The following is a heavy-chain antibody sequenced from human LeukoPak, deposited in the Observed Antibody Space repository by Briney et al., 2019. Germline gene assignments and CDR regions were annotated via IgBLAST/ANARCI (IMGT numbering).Heavy chain of an antibody. CDR2: IYSSGTT. V-gene: IGHV4-4*07. Sequence: SETLSLTCTVSGGSISSYYWSWIRQPAGEGLEWIGRIYSSGTTNHNPSLKSRVTMSVDTSKNQFSLMLSSVTAADTAVYYCARGSSGWYSIDYWGQGILVTVSS. J-gene: IGHJ4*02. CDR3: ARGSSGWYSIDY. D-gene: IGHD6-19*01. CDR1: GGSISSYY.